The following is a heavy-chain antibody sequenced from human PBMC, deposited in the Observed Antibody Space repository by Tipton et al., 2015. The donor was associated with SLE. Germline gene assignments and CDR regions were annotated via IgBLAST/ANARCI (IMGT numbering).Heavy chain of an antibody. CDR3: ARRGGGQGSGSSCYMGDH. V-gene: IGHV3-30*04. CDR2: ISNDGSNT. J-gene: IGHJ4*02. Sequence: SLRLSCAASGFTFSLYAMHWVRQAPGKGLEWVALISNDGSNTYYADSVKGRFSISRDNSKYTVYLQMGSLRPEDTAVYYCARRGGGQGSGSSCYMGDHWGQGTLVTVSS. D-gene: IGHD2-15*01. CDR1: GFTFSLYA.